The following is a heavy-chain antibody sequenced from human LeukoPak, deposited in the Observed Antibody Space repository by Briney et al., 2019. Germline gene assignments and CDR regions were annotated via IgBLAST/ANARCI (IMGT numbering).Heavy chain of an antibody. V-gene: IGHV4-30-2*01. CDR1: GGSISIGGYS. J-gene: IGHJ2*01. CDR3: ARAELWYFDL. CDR2: IYHSGST. D-gene: IGHD1-26*01. Sequence: SETLSLTCAVSGGSISIGGYSWSWIRQPPGKGLEWIGYIYHSGSTYYNPSLKSRVTISVDRSKNQFSLKLSSVTAADTAVYYCARAELWYFDLWGRGTLVTVSS.